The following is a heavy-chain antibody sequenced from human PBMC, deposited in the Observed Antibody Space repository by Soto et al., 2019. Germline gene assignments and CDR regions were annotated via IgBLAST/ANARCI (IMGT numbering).Heavy chain of an antibody. CDR3: ARDPSAYDGGWYSRGFDP. CDR1: EFTFSTYG. D-gene: IGHD6-19*01. J-gene: IGHJ5*02. CDR2: ICCPGSTK. V-gene: IGHV3-33*01. Sequence: GGSLRLSCAASEFTFSTYGMHWVRQAPGKGLELVAGICCPGSTKGYADSVKGRFTISIDDSKNTLYRQMNSLRVEDTSVYFCARDPSAYDGGWYSRGFDPWGQGTMVTVSS.